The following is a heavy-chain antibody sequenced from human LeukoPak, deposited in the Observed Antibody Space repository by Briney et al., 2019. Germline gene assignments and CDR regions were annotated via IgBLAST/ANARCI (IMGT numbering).Heavy chain of an antibody. Sequence: GGSLRLSCAASGFTFSSFGMHWVRQAPGKGLQYVSVISGNGVGTSYADSVKGRFTISRDNSKNTVYLQMSSLRAEDTAVYYCVGDGRDGYNRYFHHWGQGTLVTVSS. V-gene: IGHV3-64D*06. D-gene: IGHD5-24*01. CDR1: GFTFSSFG. J-gene: IGHJ1*01. CDR3: VGDGRDGYNRYFHH. CDR2: ISGNGVGT.